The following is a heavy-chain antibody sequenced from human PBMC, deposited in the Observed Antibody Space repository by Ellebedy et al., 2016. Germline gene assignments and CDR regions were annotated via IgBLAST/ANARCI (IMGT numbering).Heavy chain of an antibody. V-gene: IGHV3-53*01. CDR3: TRGMGSFWSLDS. CDR2: IYADGST. Sequence: GGSLRLSCAASGFTVNYMTWVRQAPGKGLEWISLIYADGSTYYADSVKGRFTISRDNSKNTLYLQMNSLRPEGTAVYYCTRGMGSFWSLDSWGQGAQVTVSS. J-gene: IGHJ4*02. CDR1: GFTVNY. D-gene: IGHD6-13*01.